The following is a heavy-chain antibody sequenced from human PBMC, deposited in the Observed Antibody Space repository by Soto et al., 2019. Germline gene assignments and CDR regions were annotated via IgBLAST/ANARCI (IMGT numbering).Heavy chain of an antibody. CDR3: ARDRPPRGYSYGSHFDY. J-gene: IGHJ4*02. Sequence: SVKVSLKASGYTFTSYGISWVRQAPGQGLEWMGWISAYNGNTNYAQKLQGRVTMTTDTSTSTAYMELRSLRSDDTAVYYCARDRPPRGYSYGSHFDYWGQGTQVTVSS. CDR2: ISAYNGNT. CDR1: GYTFTSYG. V-gene: IGHV1-18*01. D-gene: IGHD5-18*01.